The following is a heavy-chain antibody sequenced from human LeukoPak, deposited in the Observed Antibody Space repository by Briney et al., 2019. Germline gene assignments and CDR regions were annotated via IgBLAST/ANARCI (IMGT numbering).Heavy chain of an antibody. Sequence: GGSLRLSCAASGFTFSSYWMTWVRRAPGKGLEWVANIKQDGSEKYYVDSVKGRFTISRDNAKNSLYLQMNSLRAEDTALYHCARNNGMDVWGQGTTVTVSS. CDR3: ARNNGMDV. CDR1: GFTFSSYW. CDR2: IKQDGSEK. V-gene: IGHV3-7*03. J-gene: IGHJ6*02.